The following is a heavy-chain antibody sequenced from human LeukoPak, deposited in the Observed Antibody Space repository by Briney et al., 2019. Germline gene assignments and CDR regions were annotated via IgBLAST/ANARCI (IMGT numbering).Heavy chain of an antibody. CDR2: VYDNGNS. J-gene: IGHJ4*02. Sequence: PSETLSLTCSVSGGSMRHSYWTWIRQTPEKGLEWIGYVYDNGNSNSRSSLGSRVSMSVDTSKNEFSLKLSSVTAADTAVYFCARGSRYKPDFFDDWGLGTPVTVSS. D-gene: IGHD3-3*01. CDR3: ARGSRYKPDFFDD. V-gene: IGHV4-59*01. CDR1: GGSMRHSY.